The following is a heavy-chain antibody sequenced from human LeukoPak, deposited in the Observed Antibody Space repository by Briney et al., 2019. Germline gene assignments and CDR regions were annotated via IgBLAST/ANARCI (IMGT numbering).Heavy chain of an antibody. CDR1: GGSISSSSYY. Sequence: PSETLSLTCTVSGGSISSSSYYWGWIRQPPGKGLEWIGSIYYSGSTYYNPSLKSRVTISVDTSKNQFSLKLSSVTAADTAVYYCARAHGDLDYWGQGTLVTVSS. D-gene: IGHD4-17*01. CDR2: IYYSGST. J-gene: IGHJ4*02. CDR3: ARAHGDLDY. V-gene: IGHV4-39*01.